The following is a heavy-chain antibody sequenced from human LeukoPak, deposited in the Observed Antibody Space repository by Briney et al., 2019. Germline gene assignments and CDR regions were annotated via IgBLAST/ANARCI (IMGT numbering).Heavy chain of an antibody. CDR3: AREPSVDTAILFDY. CDR1: GYTFTNYS. Sequence: GASVKVSCKASGYTFTNYSISWVRQAPGQGLEWMGWISAYNGNTNYAQKLQGRVTMTTDTSTSTAYMELRSLRSDDTAVYYCAREPSVDTAILFDYWGQGTLVTVSS. CDR2: ISAYNGNT. V-gene: IGHV1-18*01. D-gene: IGHD5-18*01. J-gene: IGHJ4*02.